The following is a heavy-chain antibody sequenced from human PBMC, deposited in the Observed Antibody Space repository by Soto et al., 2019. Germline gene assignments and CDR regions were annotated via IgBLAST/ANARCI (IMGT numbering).Heavy chain of an antibody. CDR3: XXXXXXXXXXXXXVDY. CDR1: GYTFSDYY. V-gene: IGHV3-11*01. CDR2: IDTSSTKI. J-gene: IGHJ4*02. Sequence: QVQLVESGGDLVKRGGSLRLSCAASGYTFSDYYMSWIRQAPGKGLXXISYIDTSSTKIYYADSVKGRFTISRDNXXXXXXXXXXXXXXXXXXXXXXXXXXXXXXXXXXXVDYWGQGTLVTVSS.